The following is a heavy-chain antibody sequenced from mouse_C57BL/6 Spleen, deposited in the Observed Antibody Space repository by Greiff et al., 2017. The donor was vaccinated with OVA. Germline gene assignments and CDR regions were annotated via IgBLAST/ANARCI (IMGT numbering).Heavy chain of an antibody. D-gene: IGHD1-1*01. CDR1: GYTFTRYD. J-gene: IGHJ4*01. Sequence: QVQLKESGPELVKPGASVKLSCKASGYTFTRYDINWVTQRPGQGLEWIGWIYPGDGSTKYNEKFKGKATLTVDTSSSTAYMELHSLTSEDSAVYFCARGEITTVVAPMDYWGQGTSVTVSS. CDR2: IYPGDGST. V-gene: IGHV1-85*01. CDR3: ARGEITTVVAPMDY.